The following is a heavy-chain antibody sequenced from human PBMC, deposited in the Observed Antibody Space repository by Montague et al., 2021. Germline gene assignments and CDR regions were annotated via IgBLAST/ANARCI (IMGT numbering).Heavy chain of an antibody. CDR3: AVTNPYCYYGMDV. J-gene: IGHJ6*02. D-gene: IGHD1-14*01. CDR2: IYYSRRT. Sequence: SETLSLTCSVSGASISDYYWSWIRQPPGKGLEWIGYIYYSRRTNYNPSLKSRVTISVDTSKNQFSLKLSPVTAADTAFYYCAVTNPYCYYGMDVWGQGTTVTVSS. V-gene: IGHV4-59*01. CDR1: GASISDYY.